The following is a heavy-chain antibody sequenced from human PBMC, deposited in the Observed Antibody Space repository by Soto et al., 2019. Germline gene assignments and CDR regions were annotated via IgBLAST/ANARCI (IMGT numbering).Heavy chain of an antibody. CDR2: IWYDGSNK. J-gene: IGHJ6*03. D-gene: IGHD4-17*01. Sequence: QVQLVESGGGVVQPGRSLRLSCAASGFTFSSYGMHWVRQAPGKGLEWVAVIWYDGSNKYYADSVKGRFTISRDNSKNTLYRQINSLRAEDTAVYYCARVASDYLYYYYYYMDVWGKGTTVTVSS. V-gene: IGHV3-33*01. CDR1: GFTFSSYG. CDR3: ARVASDYLYYYYYYMDV.